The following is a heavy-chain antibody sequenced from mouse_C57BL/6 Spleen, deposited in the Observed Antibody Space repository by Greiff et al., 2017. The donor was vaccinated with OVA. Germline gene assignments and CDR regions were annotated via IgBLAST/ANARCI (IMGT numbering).Heavy chain of an antibody. CDR3: ARDYYGSGYFDV. CDR1: GFTFSDYG. CDR2: ISSGSSTI. Sequence: DVMLVESGGGLVKPGGSLKLSCAASGFTFSDYGMHWVRQAPEKGLEWVAYISSGSSTIYYADTVKGRFTISRDNAKNTLFLQMTSLRSEDTAMYYCARDYYGSGYFDVWGTGTTVTVSS. J-gene: IGHJ1*03. V-gene: IGHV5-17*01. D-gene: IGHD1-1*01.